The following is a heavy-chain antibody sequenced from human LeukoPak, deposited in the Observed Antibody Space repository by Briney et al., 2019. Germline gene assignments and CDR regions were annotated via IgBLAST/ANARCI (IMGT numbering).Heavy chain of an antibody. CDR2: INHSGST. CDR3: ARERRGGYFRTPGWWDY. D-gene: IGHD1-26*01. J-gene: IGHJ4*02. V-gene: IGHV4-34*01. Sequence: SETLSLTCTVSGGSISSYYWSWIRQPPGKGLEWIGEINHSGSTNYNPSLKSRVTISVDTSKNQFSLKLSSVTAAYTAVSYCARERRGGYFRTPGWWDYWGQGTLVTVSS. CDR1: GGSISSYY.